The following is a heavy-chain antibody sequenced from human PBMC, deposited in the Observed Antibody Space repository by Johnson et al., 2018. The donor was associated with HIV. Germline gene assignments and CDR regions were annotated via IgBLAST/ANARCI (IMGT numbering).Heavy chain of an antibody. J-gene: IGHJ3*02. CDR1: GFTFSDYY. CDR2: ISSSGSTI. D-gene: IGHD2-15*01. Sequence: QVQLVESGGGLVKPGGSLRLSCAASGFTFSDYYMSWIRQAPGKGLEWVSYISSSGSTIYFADSVKGRFTIFRANSKTTLYLQMNSLRAEDTAVYYCARDVGSGPAFDIWGQGTMVTVSS. CDR3: ARDVGSGPAFDI. V-gene: IGHV3-11*04.